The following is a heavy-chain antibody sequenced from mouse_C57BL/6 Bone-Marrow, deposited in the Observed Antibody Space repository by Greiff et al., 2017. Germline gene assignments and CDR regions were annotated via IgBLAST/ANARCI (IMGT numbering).Heavy chain of an antibody. J-gene: IGHJ4*01. CDR1: GYTFTSYW. D-gene: IGHD2-5*01. Sequence: VQLKQPGAELVKPGASVKLSCKASGYTFTSYWMHWVKQRPGQGLEWIGMIHPNSGSTNYNEKFKSKATLTVDKSSSTAYMQLSSLTSEDSAVYYCAKRIYSNYVLYAMDYWGQGTSVTVSS. V-gene: IGHV1-64*01. CDR2: IHPNSGST. CDR3: AKRIYSNYVLYAMDY.